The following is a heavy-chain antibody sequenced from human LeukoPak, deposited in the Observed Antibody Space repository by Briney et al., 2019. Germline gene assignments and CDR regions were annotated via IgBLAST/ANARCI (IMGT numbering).Heavy chain of an antibody. V-gene: IGHV3-30*14. D-gene: IGHD6-19*01. CDR1: GFTFSSYA. Sequence: GGSLRLSCAASGFTFSSYAMHWVRQAPGKGLEWVAVISYDGSKKYYADSVKGRFTISRDNSRNTLYLQMNSLRAEDTAEYYCANHYSGGWSHFDYWGQGILVTVSS. J-gene: IGHJ4*02. CDR2: ISYDGSKK. CDR3: ANHYSGGWSHFDY.